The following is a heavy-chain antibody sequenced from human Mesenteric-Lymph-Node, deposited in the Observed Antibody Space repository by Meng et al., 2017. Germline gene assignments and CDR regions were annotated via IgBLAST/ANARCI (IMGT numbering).Heavy chain of an antibody. D-gene: IGHD5-18*01. J-gene: IGHJ4*02. Sequence: EVQLVESGGGLVKPGGSLSVSCAASGFTFSSYTMNWVRRAPGKGLEWVSSISSSSNYIYSADSVKGRFTISRDNAKNSLYLQMNSLRAEDTAVYYCARDTPGLLFDYWGQGTLVTVSS. CDR1: GFTFSSYT. V-gene: IGHV3-21*01. CDR2: ISSSSNYI. CDR3: ARDTPGLLFDY.